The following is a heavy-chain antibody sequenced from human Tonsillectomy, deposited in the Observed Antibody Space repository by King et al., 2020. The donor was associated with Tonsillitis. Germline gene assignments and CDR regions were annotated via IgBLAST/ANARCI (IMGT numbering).Heavy chain of an antibody. CDR1: GFTFDDNA. J-gene: IGHJ4*01. Sequence: VQLVESGGGLVQPGRSLRLSCAASGFTFDDNAMHWVRHAPGKGLEWVSGISWNSEYIGYADSVKGRFTISRDNAKNSLFLQMTSLRAEDTALYYCAKSPYKRSVTGNFDYWGHGIVVTVSS. CDR3: AKSPYKRSVTGNFDY. CDR2: ISWNSEYI. V-gene: IGHV3-9*01. D-gene: IGHD3-10*01.